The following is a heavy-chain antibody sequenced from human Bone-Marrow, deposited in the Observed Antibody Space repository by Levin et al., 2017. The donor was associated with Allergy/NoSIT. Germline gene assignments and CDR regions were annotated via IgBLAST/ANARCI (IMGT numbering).Heavy chain of an antibody. J-gene: IGHJ6*02. V-gene: IGHV4-59*01. Sequence: SETLSLTCTVSGGSISSYYWSWIRQPPGKGLEWIGYIYYSGSTNYNPSLKSRVTISVDTSKNQFSLKLSSVTAADTAVYYCARVIRFGETWYYYYGMDVWGQGTTVTVSS. CDR1: GGSISSYY. CDR2: IYYSGST. D-gene: IGHD3-10*01. CDR3: ARVIRFGETWYYYYGMDV.